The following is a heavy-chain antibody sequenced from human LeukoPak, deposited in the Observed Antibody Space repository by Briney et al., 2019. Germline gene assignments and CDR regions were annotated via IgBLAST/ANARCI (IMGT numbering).Heavy chain of an antibody. CDR3: ARYKSERHEAWWFNP. CDR1: GYTFTSNY. J-gene: IGHJ5*02. Sequence: ASVKVSCKAFGYTFTSNYMHWVRQAPGQGPEWMGVISPTGGSTTYAQKFQDRLTLTRDMSTSTDYLELSSLRSEDTAVYYCARYKSERHEAWWFNPWGQGTLVTVSS. V-gene: IGHV1-46*01. CDR2: ISPTGGST. D-gene: IGHD1-26*01.